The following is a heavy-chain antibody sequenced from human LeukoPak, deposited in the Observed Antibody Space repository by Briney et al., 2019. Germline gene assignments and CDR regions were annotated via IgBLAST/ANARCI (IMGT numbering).Heavy chain of an antibody. V-gene: IGHV3-9*01. CDR3: AKAIGDYGGNLMDAFDI. CDR1: GFTFSSFA. Sequence: GGSLRLSCAASGFTFSSFAMNRVRQAPGKGLEWVSGISWNSGSIGYADSVKGRFTISRDNAKNSLYLQMNSLRAEDTALYYCAKAIGDYGGNLMDAFDIWGQGTMVTVSS. CDR2: ISWNSGSI. D-gene: IGHD4-23*01. J-gene: IGHJ3*02.